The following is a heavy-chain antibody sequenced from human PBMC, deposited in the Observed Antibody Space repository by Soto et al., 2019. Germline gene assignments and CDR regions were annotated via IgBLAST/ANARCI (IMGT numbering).Heavy chain of an antibody. V-gene: IGHV4-59*01. Sequence: SETLSLTCTVSGGSISSYYWSWIRQPPGKGLEWIGYIYYSGSTNYNPSLKSRVTISVDTSKNQFSLKLSSVTAADTAVYYCARDQGLQLERRLSGYYYYGMDVWGQGTTVTVSS. CDR3: ARDQGLQLERRLSGYYYYGMDV. D-gene: IGHD1-1*01. CDR1: GGSISSYY. CDR2: IYYSGST. J-gene: IGHJ6*02.